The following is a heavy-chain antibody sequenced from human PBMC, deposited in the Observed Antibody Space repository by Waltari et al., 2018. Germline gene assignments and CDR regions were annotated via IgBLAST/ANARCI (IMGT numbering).Heavy chain of an antibody. J-gene: IGHJ5*02. CDR2: INTNTGNP. V-gene: IGHV7-4-1*01. CDR1: GYTFTSYA. Sequence: QVQLVQSGSELKKPGASVKVSCKASGYTFTSYAMNWVRQAPGQGLEWMGWINTNTGNPTYAQGFTGRFVFSFDTSVITAYLQICSLKAEDTAVYYCARAKPRIAAAQYNWFDPWGQGTLVTVSS. D-gene: IGHD6-13*01. CDR3: ARAKPRIAAAQYNWFDP.